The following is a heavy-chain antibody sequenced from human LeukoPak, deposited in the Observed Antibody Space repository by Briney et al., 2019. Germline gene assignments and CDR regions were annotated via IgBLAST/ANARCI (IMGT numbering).Heavy chain of an antibody. CDR2: ISSSGSTI. CDR1: GFTFSSHD. V-gene: IGHV3-48*03. D-gene: IGHD3-10*02. Sequence: PGRSLRLSCAASGFTFSSHDMHWVRQAPGKGLEWVSYISSSGSTIYYADSVKGRFTISRDNAKNSLYLQMNSLRAEDTAVYYCAELGITMIGGVWGKGTTVTISS. J-gene: IGHJ6*04. CDR3: AELGITMIGGV.